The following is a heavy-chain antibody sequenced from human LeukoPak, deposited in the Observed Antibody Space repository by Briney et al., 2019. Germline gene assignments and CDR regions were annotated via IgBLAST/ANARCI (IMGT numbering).Heavy chain of an antibody. J-gene: IGHJ4*02. CDR1: GGTFSSYA. V-gene: IGHV1-69*04. CDR3: ARVDTAMVIDY. CDR2: IIPILGIA. Sequence: SVKVSCKASGGTFSSYAISWVRQAPGQGLEWMGRIIPILGIATYAQKFQGRVTITADKSTSTAYMELSSLRSEDTAVYYGARVDTAMVIDYWGQGTLVTVSS. D-gene: IGHD5-18*01.